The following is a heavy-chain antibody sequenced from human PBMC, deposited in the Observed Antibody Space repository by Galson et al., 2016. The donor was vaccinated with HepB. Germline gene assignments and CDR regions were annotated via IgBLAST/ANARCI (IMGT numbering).Heavy chain of an antibody. D-gene: IGHD6-13*01. Sequence: SVKVSCKASGYTFVSYEITWVRQAPGQGLEWMGWISAYNGDTNFAENFRGRLTMTTDTSTSTVYMQLSSLRSDDTAVYYCARAIKQQLVGPWFDPWGQGTLVTVSS. CDR2: ISAYNGDT. J-gene: IGHJ5*02. CDR1: GYTFVSYE. V-gene: IGHV1-18*01. CDR3: ARAIKQQLVGPWFDP.